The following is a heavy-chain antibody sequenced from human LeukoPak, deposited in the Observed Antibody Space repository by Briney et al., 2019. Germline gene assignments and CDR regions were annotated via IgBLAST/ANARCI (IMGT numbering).Heavy chain of an antibody. Sequence: PGRSLRLSCAASGFTFSSYGMHWVRQAPGKGLEWVAVISCDGSNKYYADSVKGRFTISRDNSKNTLYLQMNSLRAEDTAVYYCAKDASGSYSAWGQGTLVTVSS. CDR2: ISCDGSNK. D-gene: IGHD1-26*01. V-gene: IGHV3-30*18. CDR1: GFTFSSYG. J-gene: IGHJ5*02. CDR3: AKDASGSYSA.